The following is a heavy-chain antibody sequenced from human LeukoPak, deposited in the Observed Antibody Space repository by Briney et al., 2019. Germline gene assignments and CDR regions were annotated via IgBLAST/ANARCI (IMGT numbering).Heavy chain of an antibody. CDR1: GYTLTELS. Sequence: ASVTVSYKVSGYTLTELSMHWVRQAPGKGLEWMGGFDPEDGETIYAQKFQGRVTMTEDTSTDTAYMELSSLRSEDTAVYYCATLVGATEYYFDYWGQGTLVTVSS. V-gene: IGHV1-24*01. J-gene: IGHJ4*02. D-gene: IGHD1-26*01. CDR3: ATLVGATEYYFDY. CDR2: FDPEDGET.